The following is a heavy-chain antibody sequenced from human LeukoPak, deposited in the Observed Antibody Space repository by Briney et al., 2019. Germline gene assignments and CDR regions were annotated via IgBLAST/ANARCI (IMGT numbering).Heavy chain of an antibody. Sequence: PSETLSLTCTVSGGSISSGGYYWSWIRQPPGKGLEWIGYIYHSGSTYYNPSLKSRVTISVDRSKNQFSLKLSSVTAADTAVYYCARENRYCSSTSCYIEGYNWFDPWGQGTLVTVSS. V-gene: IGHV4-30-2*01. CDR2: IYHSGST. D-gene: IGHD2-2*02. CDR1: GGSISSGGYY. CDR3: ARENRYCSSTSCYIEGYNWFDP. J-gene: IGHJ5*02.